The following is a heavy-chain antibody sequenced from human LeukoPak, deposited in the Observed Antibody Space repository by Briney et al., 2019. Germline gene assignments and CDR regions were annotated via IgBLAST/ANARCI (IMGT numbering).Heavy chain of an antibody. D-gene: IGHD1-26*01. J-gene: IGHJ4*02. Sequence: ASVKVSCKASGYTSTSYAMHWVRQAPGQRLEWMGWINAGNGNTKYSQKFQGRVTITRDTSASTAYMELSSLRSEDTAVYYCARDRWWEPTDFSFDYWGQGTLVTVSS. CDR3: ARDRWWEPTDFSFDY. V-gene: IGHV1-3*01. CDR2: INAGNGNT. CDR1: GYTSTSYA.